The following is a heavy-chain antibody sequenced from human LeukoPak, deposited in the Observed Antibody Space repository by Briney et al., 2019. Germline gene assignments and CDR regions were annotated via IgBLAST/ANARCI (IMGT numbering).Heavy chain of an antibody. J-gene: IGHJ3*02. V-gene: IGHV1-46*03. CDR3: ASDGSTHDAFDI. Sequence: ASVTVSCKASGYTFTSYYMHWVRQAPAQGLEWMGIINPSGGSTSYAQKFQGRVTMTRDTSTSTVYMELSSLRSEDTAVYYCASDGSTHDAFDIWGQGTMVTVSS. CDR1: GYTFTSYY. D-gene: IGHD5-24*01. CDR2: INPSGGST.